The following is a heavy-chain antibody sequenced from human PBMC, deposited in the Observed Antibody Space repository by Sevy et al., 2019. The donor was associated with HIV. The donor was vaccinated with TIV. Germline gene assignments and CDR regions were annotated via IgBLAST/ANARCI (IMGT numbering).Heavy chain of an antibody. CDR3: ATSRSGYFDSSGYFIY. CDR2: IYPDDSET. V-gene: IGHV5-51*01. D-gene: IGHD3-22*01. J-gene: IGHJ4*02. CDR1: GYSFTSHW. Sequence: GESLKISCEGSGYSFTSHWIGWVRHMPGKGLEWMGIIYPDDSETRYSPSFQRQVTFSADKSSSTAYLQWSRLKASDTAMYYCATSRSGYFDSSGYFIYWGQGTMVTVSS.